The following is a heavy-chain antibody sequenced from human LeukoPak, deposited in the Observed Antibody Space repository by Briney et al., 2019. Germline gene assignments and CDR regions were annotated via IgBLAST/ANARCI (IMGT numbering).Heavy chain of an antibody. V-gene: IGHV3-23*01. CDR1: GFTFSSYG. CDR2: ISGSGGST. J-gene: IGHJ4*02. CDR3: ARSPYSSGCFDY. Sequence: PGGSLRLSCAASGFTFSSYGMHWVRQAPGKGLEWVSAISGSGGSTYYADSVKGRFTISRDNSKNTLYLQMNSLRAEDTAVYYCARSPYSSGCFDYWGQGTLVTVSS. D-gene: IGHD3-22*01.